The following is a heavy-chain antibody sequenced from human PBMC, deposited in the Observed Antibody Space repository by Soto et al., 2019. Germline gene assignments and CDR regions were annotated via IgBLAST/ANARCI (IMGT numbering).Heavy chain of an antibody. CDR2: IDNNGVT. Sequence: SETLSLTCIVSGGSVYSNGHYWGWVRQPPGKGLEWIGSIDNNGVTNYNSSLKGRVTISRDTSKNQFSLRLTSVTAADTAVYYCGKILVGATGHTDADSWGPGTLVTVSS. J-gene: IGHJ4*02. CDR1: GGSVYSNGHY. V-gene: IGHV4-39*01. D-gene: IGHD2-15*01. CDR3: GKILVGATGHTDADS.